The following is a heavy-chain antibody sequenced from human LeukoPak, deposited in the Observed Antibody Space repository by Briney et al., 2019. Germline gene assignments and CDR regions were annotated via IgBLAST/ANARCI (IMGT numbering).Heavy chain of an antibody. Sequence: PGRSLRLSCTASGFTFGDYAMSWFRQAPGKGLEWVGFVRIKAYGGTTEYAASVKGRFTISRDDSKSIAYLQMNSLKTEDTAVYYCTRDFDGGYDNFDYWGQGTLVTVSS. CDR2: VRIKAYGGTT. CDR1: GFTFGDYA. D-gene: IGHD5-12*01. CDR3: TRDFDGGYDNFDY. V-gene: IGHV3-49*03. J-gene: IGHJ4*02.